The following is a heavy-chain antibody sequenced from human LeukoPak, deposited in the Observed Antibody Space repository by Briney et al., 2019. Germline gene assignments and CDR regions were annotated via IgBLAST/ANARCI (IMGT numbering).Heavy chain of an antibody. D-gene: IGHD3-22*01. CDR3: AKDQPYYYDSSGSAPYFDY. CDR1: GFTFSSYG. Sequence: PGGSLRLSCAASGFTFSSYGMHWVRQAPGKGLEWVAFIWYDGSNKYYADSVKGRFTISRDNSKNTLYLQMNSLRAEDTAVYYCAKDQPYYYDSSGSAPYFDYWGQGTLVTVSS. CDR2: IWYDGSNK. J-gene: IGHJ4*02. V-gene: IGHV3-30*02.